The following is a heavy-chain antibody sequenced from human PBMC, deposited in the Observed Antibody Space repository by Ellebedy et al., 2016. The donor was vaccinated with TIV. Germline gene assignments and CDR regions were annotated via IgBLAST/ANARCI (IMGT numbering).Heavy chain of an antibody. CDR2: ISSSSSYI. V-gene: IGHV3-21*01. CDR1: GFTFSSYS. Sequence: LSLTCXASGFTFSSYSMNWVRQAPGKGLEWVSSISSSSSYIYYADSVKGRFTISRDNAKNSLYLQMNSLRAEDTAVYYCARDGRDGYKDAFDIWGQGTMVTVSS. D-gene: IGHD5-24*01. CDR3: ARDGRDGYKDAFDI. J-gene: IGHJ3*02.